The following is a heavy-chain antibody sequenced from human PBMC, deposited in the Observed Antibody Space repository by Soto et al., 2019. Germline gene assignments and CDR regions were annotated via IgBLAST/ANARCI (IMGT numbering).Heavy chain of an antibody. CDR1: GDSVSNDY. J-gene: IGHJ6*02. CDR2: ISPFGGAT. Sequence: EASVKVSCKASGDSVSNDYLHWVRQAPGQGFEWLGVISPFGGATAYAQRFKGRVTVTMDKSSTTFYLEVTSLRSDDTAVYYCAKGRGGKTVANFGMDVWGQGVTVTVSS. CDR3: AKGRGGKTVANFGMDV. D-gene: IGHD3-16*01. V-gene: IGHV1-46*01.